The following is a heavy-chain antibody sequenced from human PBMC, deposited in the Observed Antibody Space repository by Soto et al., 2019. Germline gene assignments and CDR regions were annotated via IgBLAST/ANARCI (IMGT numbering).Heavy chain of an antibody. J-gene: IGHJ4*02. V-gene: IGHV4-30-2*01. Sequence: SDTLSLTCTVSGGSISSYSWSWIRQPPGKGLEWIGYIYHSGSTYYNPSLKSRVTISVDRSKNQFSLKLSSVTAADTAAYYCATAPGPYWGQGTLVTVSS. CDR2: IYHSGST. CDR3: ATAPGPY. CDR1: GGSISSYS.